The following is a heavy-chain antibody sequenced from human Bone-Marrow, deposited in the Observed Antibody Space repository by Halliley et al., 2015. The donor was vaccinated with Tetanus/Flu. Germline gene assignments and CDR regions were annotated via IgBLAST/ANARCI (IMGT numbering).Heavy chain of an antibody. CDR1: GFTFTDYW. V-gene: IGHV3-7*01. CDR2: IKEDETLK. D-gene: IGHD3-10*01. Sequence: SLRLSCATSGFTFTDYWMTWVRLAPGRGLEWVANIKEDETLKNYMDSVRGRFTISRDNAKKSLYLQMNNLRADDTAVYYCARDAYGFNQAAQWGQGTLVTVS. J-gene: IGHJ4*02. CDR3: ARDAYGFNQAAQ.